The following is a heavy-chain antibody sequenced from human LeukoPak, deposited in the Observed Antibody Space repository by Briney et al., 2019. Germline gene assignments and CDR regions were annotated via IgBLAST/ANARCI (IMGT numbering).Heavy chain of an antibody. Sequence: PGGSLRLSCVVSGFTVSSDLMNWVRQAPGKGLEWVSAMNSGGDTYYADSVRGRFIISRDKSRNTLYPQMNSLRVDDTAVYYCARGGSMVRGVLWGQGTLVTVSS. CDR1: GFTVSSDL. CDR3: ARGGSMVRGVL. D-gene: IGHD3-10*01. V-gene: IGHV3-53*01. CDR2: MNSGGDT. J-gene: IGHJ4*02.